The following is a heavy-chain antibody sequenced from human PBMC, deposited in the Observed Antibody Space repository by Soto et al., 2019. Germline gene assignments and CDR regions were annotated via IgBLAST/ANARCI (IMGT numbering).Heavy chain of an antibody. CDR2: IIPIFGTA. CDR3: ARRVGCSSTSCYYYYYGMDV. V-gene: IGHV1-69*06. Sequence: QVQLVQSGAEVKKPGSSVKVSCKASGGTFSSYAISWVRQAPGQGLEWMGGIIPIFGTANYAQKFQGRVTITADKSTSTDYMELSSLRSEDTAVYYCARRVGCSSTSCYYYYYGMDVWGQGTTVTVSS. J-gene: IGHJ6*02. CDR1: GGTFSSYA. D-gene: IGHD2-2*01.